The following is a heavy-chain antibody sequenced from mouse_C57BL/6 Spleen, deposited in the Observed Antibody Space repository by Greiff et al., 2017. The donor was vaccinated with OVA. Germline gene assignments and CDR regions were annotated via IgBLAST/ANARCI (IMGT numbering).Heavy chain of an antibody. Sequence: EVKLMESGGGLVKPGGSLKLSCAASGFTFSSYTMSWVRQTPEKRLEWVATISGGGGNTYYPDSVKGRFTISRDNAKNTLYLQMSSLRSEDTALYYCARPYDYDGTSWFAYWGQGTLVTVSA. J-gene: IGHJ3*01. D-gene: IGHD2-4*01. CDR2: ISGGGGNT. CDR1: GFTFSSYT. V-gene: IGHV5-9*01. CDR3: ARPYDYDGTSWFAY.